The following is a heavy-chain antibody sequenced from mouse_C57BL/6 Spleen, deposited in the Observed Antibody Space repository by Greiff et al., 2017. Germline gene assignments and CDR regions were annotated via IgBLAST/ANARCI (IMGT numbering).Heavy chain of an antibody. V-gene: IGHV1-82*01. CDR3: ARRGGNDYLVFAY. J-gene: IGHJ3*01. CDR1: GYAFSSSW. D-gene: IGHD2-4*01. CDR2: IYPGDGDT. Sequence: VQLVESGPELVKPGASVKISCKASGYAFSSSWMNWVKQRPGKGLEWIGRIYPGDGDTNYNGKFKGKATLTADKSSSTAYMQLSSLTSEDSAVYYCARRGGNDYLVFAYWGQGTLVTVSA.